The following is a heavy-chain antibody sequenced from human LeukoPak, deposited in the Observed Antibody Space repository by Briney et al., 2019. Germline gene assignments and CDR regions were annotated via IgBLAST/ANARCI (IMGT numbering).Heavy chain of an antibody. D-gene: IGHD3-10*01. Sequence: EASVKVSCKASGYTFTSYGISWVRQAPGQGLEWMGWISAYNGNTNYAQKLQGRVTMTTDTSTSTAYMELRSLRSEDTAVYYCARVGITMVRGVTIRSPFDYWGQGTLVTVSS. V-gene: IGHV1-18*01. CDR3: ARVGITMVRGVTIRSPFDY. J-gene: IGHJ4*02. CDR1: GYTFTSYG. CDR2: ISAYNGNT.